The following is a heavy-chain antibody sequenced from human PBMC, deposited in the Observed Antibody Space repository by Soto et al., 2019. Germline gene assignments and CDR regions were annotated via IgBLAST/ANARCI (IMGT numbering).Heavy chain of an antibody. V-gene: IGHV4-34*01. J-gene: IGHJ6*03. CDR2: INHSGST. CDR3: AGLPPVYYYYYMDV. Sequence: SETLSLTCAVYGGSFSGYYWSWIRQPPGKGLEWIGEINHSGSTNYNPSLKSRVTISVDTSKNQFSLKLSSVTAADTAVYYCAGLPPVYYYYYMDVWGKGTTVTGSS. D-gene: IGHD2-2*01. CDR1: GGSFSGYY.